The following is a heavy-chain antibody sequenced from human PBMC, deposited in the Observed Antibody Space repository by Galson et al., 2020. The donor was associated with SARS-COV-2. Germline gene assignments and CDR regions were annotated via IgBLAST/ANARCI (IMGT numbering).Heavy chain of an antibody. Sequence: PSETLSLTCTVSGGSISSGGYYWSWIRQHPGKGLEWIGYIYYSGSTYYNPSLKSRVTISVDTSKNQFSLKLSSVTAADTAVYYCARGLTIFGVVIIGMDVWGQGTTVTVSS. V-gene: IGHV4-31*03. CDR3: ARGLTIFGVVIIGMDV. J-gene: IGHJ6*02. CDR1: GGSISSGGYY. D-gene: IGHD3-3*01. CDR2: IYYSGST.